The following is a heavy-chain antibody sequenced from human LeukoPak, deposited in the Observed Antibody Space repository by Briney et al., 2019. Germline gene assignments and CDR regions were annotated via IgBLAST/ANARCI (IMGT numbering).Heavy chain of an antibody. D-gene: IGHD5-12*01. CDR3: AKDLDPRTILATITLDY. CDR2: ISWNSRSI. V-gene: IGHV3-9*01. CDR1: GFTFDDYA. Sequence: GRSLRLSCAASGFTFDDYAMHWVRQAPGKGLEWVSGISWNSRSIGYADSVKGRFTISRDNAKNSLYLQMNGLRAEDTALYYCAKDLDPRTILATITLDYWGQGTLVTVSS. J-gene: IGHJ4*02.